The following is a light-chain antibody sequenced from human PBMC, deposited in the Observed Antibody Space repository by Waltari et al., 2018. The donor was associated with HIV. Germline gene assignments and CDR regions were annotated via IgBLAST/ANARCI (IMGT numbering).Light chain of an antibody. CDR2: YDS. CDR3: QVWDSSSVVV. CDR1: NIGNKN. V-gene: IGLV3-21*01. Sequence: SVSVAPGKTARITCGGNNIGNKNVHWYQQKPGQAPVLVIYYDSDRHSGIPERFSGSNPGNTATLTISRVEAGDEADYHCQVWDSSSVVVFGGGTKLTVL. J-gene: IGLJ2*01.